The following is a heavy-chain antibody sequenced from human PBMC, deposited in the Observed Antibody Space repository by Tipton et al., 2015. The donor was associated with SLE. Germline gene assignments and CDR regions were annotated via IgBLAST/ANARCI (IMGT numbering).Heavy chain of an antibody. J-gene: IGHJ4*02. CDR2: IYHSGST. CDR1: GGSISSGGYS. V-gene: IGHV4-30-2*01. CDR3: ARVSSWGSGYFDY. D-gene: IGHD7-27*01. Sequence: LRLSCAVSGGSISSGGYSWSWIRQPPGKGLEWIGYIYHSGSTYYNPSLKSRVTISVDRSKNQFSLKLSSVTAVDTAVYYCARVSSWGSGYFDYWGQGTLVTVSS.